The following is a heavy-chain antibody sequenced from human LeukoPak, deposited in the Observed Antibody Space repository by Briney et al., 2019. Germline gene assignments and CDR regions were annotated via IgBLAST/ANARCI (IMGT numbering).Heavy chain of an antibody. CDR3: ARDLIAAAGTDDAFDI. D-gene: IGHD6-13*01. J-gene: IGHJ3*02. V-gene: IGHV3-21*01. CDR1: GFTFSSYS. Sequence: GGSLRLSCAASGFTFSSYSMNWVRQAPGKGLEWVSSISSSSSYIYYADSVKGRFTISRDNAKNSLYLQMNSLRAEDTAVCYCARDLIAAAGTDDAFDIWGQGTMVTVSS. CDR2: ISSSSSYI.